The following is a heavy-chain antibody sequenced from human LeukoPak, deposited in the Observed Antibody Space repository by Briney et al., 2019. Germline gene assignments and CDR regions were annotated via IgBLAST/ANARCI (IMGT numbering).Heavy chain of an antibody. J-gene: IGHJ5*02. D-gene: IGHD1-1*01. CDR2: VNWNGGST. Sequence: GGSLRLSCAASGFTFDDYGMSWVRQAPGKGQEWVSGVNWNGGSTTYAESVKGRFTISRDNANNSLYLQMNSLRVEDTALYYCARGPPDNWNLDYNWFDPWGQGTLVTVSS. V-gene: IGHV3-20*04. CDR3: ARGPPDNWNLDYNWFDP. CDR1: GFTFDDYG.